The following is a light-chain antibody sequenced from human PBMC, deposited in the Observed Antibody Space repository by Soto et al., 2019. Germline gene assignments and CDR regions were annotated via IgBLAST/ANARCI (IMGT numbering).Light chain of an antibody. CDR3: QQYGSSPRT. V-gene: IGKV3-20*01. CDR2: GAS. J-gene: IGKJ2*01. CDR1: QSVRSSN. Sequence: EIVLTQSPGTLSLSPGERTTLSCRASQSVRSSNLAWYQQKPGQAPRLLIYGASSRATAIPDRFSGSGSGTDFTLTISRLEPEDFAVYYCQQYGSSPRTFGQGTKLEI.